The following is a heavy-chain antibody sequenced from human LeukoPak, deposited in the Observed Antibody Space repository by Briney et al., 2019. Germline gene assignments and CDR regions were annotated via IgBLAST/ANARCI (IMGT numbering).Heavy chain of an antibody. Sequence: GASVKVSCKASGGTFSSYAISWVRQAPGQGLEWMGGIIPIFGTASYAQKFQGRVTVTADESTSTAYMELSSLRSEDTAVYYCARDEGGGYNQWDYWGQGTLVTVSS. D-gene: IGHD5-24*01. CDR2: IIPIFGTA. CDR1: GGTFSSYA. J-gene: IGHJ4*02. V-gene: IGHV1-69*13. CDR3: ARDEGGGYNQWDY.